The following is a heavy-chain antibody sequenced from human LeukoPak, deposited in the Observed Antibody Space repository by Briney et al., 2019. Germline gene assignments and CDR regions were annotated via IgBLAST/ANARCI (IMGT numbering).Heavy chain of an antibody. CDR3: ARVIDVAAAGYFDS. CDR2: IFRIGST. J-gene: IGHJ4*02. D-gene: IGHD6-13*01. CDR1: GFSITTGYY. V-gene: IGHV4-38-2*02. Sequence: PSETLSLTCIVSGFSITTGYYWAWIRQPPGKGLEWIGTIFRIGSTYYNPSLKSRVTISVDTSKNQFSLKLSSVTAADTALYYCARVIDVAAAGYFDSWGQGTQVTASS.